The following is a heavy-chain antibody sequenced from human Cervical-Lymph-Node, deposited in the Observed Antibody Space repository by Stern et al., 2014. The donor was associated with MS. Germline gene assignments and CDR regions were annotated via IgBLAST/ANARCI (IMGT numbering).Heavy chain of an antibody. Sequence: QVTLKESGPALLRPTQTLTLTCSFSGFSLTTTGMYVSWIRQPPGKALEWLALIDWGDEKYYSTSLKSRLTISKDTSNNQVVLTMTNVDPVDTATYFCARPRSLYYYYGMDVWGQGATVTVSS. CDR1: GFSLTTTGMY. CDR2: IDWGDEK. V-gene: IGHV2-70*13. J-gene: IGHJ6*02. CDR3: ARPRSLYYYYGMDV. D-gene: IGHD3-16*01.